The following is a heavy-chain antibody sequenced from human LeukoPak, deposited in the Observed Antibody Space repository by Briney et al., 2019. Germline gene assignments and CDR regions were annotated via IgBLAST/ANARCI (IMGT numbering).Heavy chain of an antibody. V-gene: IGHV3-48*04. CDR2: ISSSSSTI. CDR1: GFTFSSYS. D-gene: IGHD2-15*01. J-gene: IGHJ6*03. CDR3: ATLGYCSGGSCYLDYYYMDV. Sequence: PGGSVSLSCAASGFTFSSYSMNWVRQAPGKGRECVSYISSSSSTIYYADSVKGRFTISRDNAKNSLYLQMNSLRAEDTAVYYCATLGYCSGGSCYLDYYYMDVWGKGTTVTVSS.